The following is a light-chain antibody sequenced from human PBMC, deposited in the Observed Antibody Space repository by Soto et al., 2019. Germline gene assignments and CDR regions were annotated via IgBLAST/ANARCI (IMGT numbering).Light chain of an antibody. Sequence: AIQMTQYPSSLSASVGDRVTITCRASQGIRRDLGWYQQKPGKAPNLLIYAASSLQSGVPSRFSGSGSGTDVTLTISSLQPEDFATYYCLQDYNYPWTFGQGTKVEIK. CDR1: QGIRRD. J-gene: IGKJ1*01. V-gene: IGKV1-6*01. CDR3: LQDYNYPWT. CDR2: AAS.